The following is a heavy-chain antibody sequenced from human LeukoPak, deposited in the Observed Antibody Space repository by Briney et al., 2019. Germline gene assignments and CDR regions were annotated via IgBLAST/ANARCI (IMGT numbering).Heavy chain of an antibody. J-gene: IGHJ4*02. CDR2: ISVYNGYT. V-gene: IGHV1-18*01. D-gene: IGHD6-6*01. CDR1: DYTFDSYG. Sequence: ASVKVSCKASDYTFDSYGISWVRQAPGQGLELMGWISVYNGYTDTAQKLQGRLTMTTDASTSTAYMELTNLRSDDTAVYYCARRAARPYYYDNWGQGTLVTVSS. CDR3: ARRAARPYYYDN.